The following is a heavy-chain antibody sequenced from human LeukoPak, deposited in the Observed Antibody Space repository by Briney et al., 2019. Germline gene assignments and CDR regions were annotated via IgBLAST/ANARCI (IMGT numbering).Heavy chain of an antibody. D-gene: IGHD3-16*02. J-gene: IGHJ4*02. V-gene: IGHV4-59*01. Sequence: SETLSLTCAVYGGSFSGYYWSWIRQPPGKGLEWIGSIYYSGSTNYNPSLTSRVTISVDTSKNQSSLKLSSVTAADTAVYYCARGGDLRLGELSYFDYWGQGTLVTVSS. CDR3: ARGGDLRLGELSYFDY. CDR2: IYYSGST. CDR1: GGSFSGYY.